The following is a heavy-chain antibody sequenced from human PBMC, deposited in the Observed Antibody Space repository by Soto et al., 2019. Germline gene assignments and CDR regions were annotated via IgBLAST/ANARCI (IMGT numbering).Heavy chain of an antibody. CDR1: GFTLSDYY. D-gene: IGHD4-17*01. CDR2: IGDSGGTT. Sequence: GESLKISCAASGFTLSDYYMSWIRQAPGKGLEWVSVIGDSGGTTYYADSVKGRFTISRDNSKNTLYLQMNSLRAEDTAVYYCAKDPTTVVRGFFDHWGQGTLVTVSS. J-gene: IGHJ4*02. CDR3: AKDPTTVVRGFFDH. V-gene: IGHV3-23*01.